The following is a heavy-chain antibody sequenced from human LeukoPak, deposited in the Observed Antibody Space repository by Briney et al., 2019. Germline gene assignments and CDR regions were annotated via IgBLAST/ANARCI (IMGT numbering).Heavy chain of an antibody. CDR3: AKDGVLRYFDWLSYFDY. CDR2: INWNGGST. J-gene: IGHJ4*02. Sequence: GGSLRLSCAASGFTFDDYGMSWVRQAPGKGLEWVSGINWNGGSTGYADSVKGRFTISRDNSKNTLYLQMNSLRAEDTAVYYCAKDGVLRYFDWLSYFDYWGQGTLVTVSS. CDR1: GFTFDDYG. V-gene: IGHV3-20*04. D-gene: IGHD3-9*01.